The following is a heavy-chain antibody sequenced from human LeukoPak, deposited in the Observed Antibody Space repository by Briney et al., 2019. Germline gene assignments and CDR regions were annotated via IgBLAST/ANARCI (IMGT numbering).Heavy chain of an antibody. D-gene: IGHD3-9*01. V-gene: IGHV1-8*01. Sequence: GASVKVSCKASGYTFTSYDINWVRQATGQGLEWMGWMNPNRGNTGYAQKFQGRVTMNRNTSISTAYMELSSLRSEDTAVYYCALDYDILTGTDYWGQGTLVTVSS. J-gene: IGHJ4*02. CDR1: GYTFTSYD. CDR2: MNPNRGNT. CDR3: ALDYDILTGTDY.